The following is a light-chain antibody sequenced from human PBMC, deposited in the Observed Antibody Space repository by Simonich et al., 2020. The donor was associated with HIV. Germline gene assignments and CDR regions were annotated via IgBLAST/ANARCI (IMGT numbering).Light chain of an antibody. CDR3: QQYYSTPLT. V-gene: IGKV4-1*01. CDR2: WAS. CDR1: QSVLYSSNNKNY. J-gene: IGKJ4*01. Sequence: DIVMTQSPDSLAVSLGERATIKCKPSQSVLYSSNNKNYLAWYQQKTGQPLKLLIYWASTRESWVPARFRGSGSGTDFTLTISSLQAEDLAVYYCQQYYSTPLTFGGGTKVEIK.